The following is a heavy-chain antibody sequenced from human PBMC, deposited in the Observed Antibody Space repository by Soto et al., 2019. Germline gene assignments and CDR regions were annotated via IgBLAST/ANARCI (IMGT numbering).Heavy chain of an antibody. CDR2: ISGSGGST. CDR1: GFTFSSYA. V-gene: IGHV3-23*01. D-gene: IGHD2-2*01. J-gene: IGHJ6*03. CDR3: ARDGCSSTSCYFHYYYYMDV. Sequence: PGGSLRLSCAASGFTFSSYAMSWVRQAPGKGLEWVSAISGSGGSTYYADSVKGRFTISRDNAKNTLYLQMNSLRAEDTAVYYCARDGCSSTSCYFHYYYYMDVWGKGTTVTVLL.